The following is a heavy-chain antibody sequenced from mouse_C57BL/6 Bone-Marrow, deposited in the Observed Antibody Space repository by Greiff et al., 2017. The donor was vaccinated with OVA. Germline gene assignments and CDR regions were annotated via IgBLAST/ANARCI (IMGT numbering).Heavy chain of an antibody. D-gene: IGHD1-1*01. CDR3: ARPYYYGSSSWFAY. CDR1: GYSFTGYY. J-gene: IGHJ3*01. V-gene: IGHV1-42*01. Sequence: EVQLVESGPELVKPGASVKISCKASGYSFTGYYMNWVKQSPEKSLEWIGEINPSTGGTTYNQKFKAKATLTVDKSSSTAYMQLKSLTSEDSAVYYCARPYYYGSSSWFAYWGQGTLVTVSA. CDR2: INPSTGGT.